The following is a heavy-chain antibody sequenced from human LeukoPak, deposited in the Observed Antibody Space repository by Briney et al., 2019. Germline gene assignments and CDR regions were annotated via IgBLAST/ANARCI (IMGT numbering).Heavy chain of an antibody. CDR2: IYTSGST. V-gene: IGHV4-4*07. Sequence: PSETLSLTCTVSGGSISSYYWSWIRQPAGKGLEWIGRIYTSGSTNYNPSLKSRVTMSVDTSKNQFSLKLSSVTAADTAVYYCAREKRDYYGSGSYYLNWFDPWGRGTLVTVSS. CDR3: AREKRDYYGSGSYYLNWFDP. CDR1: GGSISSYY. D-gene: IGHD3-10*01. J-gene: IGHJ5*02.